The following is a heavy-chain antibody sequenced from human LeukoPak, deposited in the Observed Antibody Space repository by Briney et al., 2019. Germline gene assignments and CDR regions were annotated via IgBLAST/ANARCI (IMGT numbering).Heavy chain of an antibody. CDR1: GYTFTGYY. CDR3: ASGKGYYGSGSYYMDV. D-gene: IGHD3-10*01. Sequence: ASVKVSCKASGYTFTGYYMHWVRQAPGQGLEWMGWINPNSGGTNYAQKFQGRVTMTGDTSISTAYMELSRLRSDDTAVYYCASGKGYYGSGSYYMDVWGKGTTVTVSS. CDR2: INPNSGGT. J-gene: IGHJ6*03. V-gene: IGHV1-2*02.